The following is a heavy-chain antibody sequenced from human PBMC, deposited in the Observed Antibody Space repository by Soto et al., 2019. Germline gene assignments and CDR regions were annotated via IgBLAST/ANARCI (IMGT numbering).Heavy chain of an antibody. D-gene: IGHD3-22*01. J-gene: IGHJ6*02. CDR3: ARHGVYYDSSGYDPKRRYYYGMDV. CDR1: GCSFTSYW. CDR2: IYPGDSDT. V-gene: IGHV5-51*01. Sequence: XESLKISCKGSGCSFTSYWIGWVRQMPGKGLEWMGIIYPGDSDTRYSPSFQGQVTISADKSISTAYLQWSSLKASDTAMYYCARHGVYYDSSGYDPKRRYYYGMDVWGQGPTVTVSS.